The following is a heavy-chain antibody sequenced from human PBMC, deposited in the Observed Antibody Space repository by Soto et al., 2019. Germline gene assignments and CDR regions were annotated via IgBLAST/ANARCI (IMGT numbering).Heavy chain of an antibody. CDR1: GYSFAGYF. V-gene: IGHV1-2*02. CDR2: IDPNNGDT. D-gene: IGHD2-8*01. CDR3: ARDFVGVLMDYGTDV. Sequence: ASVKVSCKASGYSFAGYFVHWVRQAPGQGLEWMGWIDPNNGDTNYSQKFQGRVSMTRDTPINTAYMELGSLTSDDTDVYYCARDFVGVLMDYGTDVPGTGITVTVSS. J-gene: IGHJ6*04.